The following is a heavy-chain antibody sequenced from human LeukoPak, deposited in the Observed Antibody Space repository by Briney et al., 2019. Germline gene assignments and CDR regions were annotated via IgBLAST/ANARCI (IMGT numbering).Heavy chain of an antibody. CDR3: ASGIAAAGTDVGDY. CDR1: GYTFTGYY. D-gene: IGHD6-13*01. Sequence: ASVKLSCKASGYTFTGYYMHWMRHAPGQGLEWMGWINPNSGGTNYAQKFQGRVTMTRDTSISTAYMELSRLRSDDTAVYYCASGIAAAGTDVGDYWGEGTLVTVSS. J-gene: IGHJ4*02. V-gene: IGHV1-2*02. CDR2: INPNSGGT.